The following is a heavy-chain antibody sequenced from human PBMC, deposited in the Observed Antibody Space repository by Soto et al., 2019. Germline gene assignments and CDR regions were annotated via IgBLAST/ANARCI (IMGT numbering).Heavy chain of an antibody. CDR2: INAGNGNT. J-gene: IGHJ2*01. CDR1: GYTFSNYG. Sequence: QVQLVQSGAEVKKPGASVKVSCKASGYTFSNYGIHWVRQAPGQRLEWMGWINAGNGNTKYSQKFQDRVTLTRDTSATTAYMELSSLRSEDTAVFYCARSGYSSGWYHWYFDLWGRGTLVTVSS. D-gene: IGHD6-19*01. V-gene: IGHV1-3*01. CDR3: ARSGYSSGWYHWYFDL.